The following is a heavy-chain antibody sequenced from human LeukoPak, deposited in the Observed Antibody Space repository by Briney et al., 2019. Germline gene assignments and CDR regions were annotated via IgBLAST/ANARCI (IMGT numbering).Heavy chain of an antibody. CDR2: IKTDGSIA. Sequence: GGSLRLSCAASGFTFSTYWMHWVRQAPGKGLVWVSRIKTDGSIATYGDSVKGRFTISRDNAKNTVYLQMNSLRAEDTALYHCARAKTGNWYFDLWGRGTLVTVSS. CDR3: ARAKTGNWYFDL. V-gene: IGHV3-74*01. D-gene: IGHD3-10*01. CDR1: GFTFSTYW. J-gene: IGHJ2*01.